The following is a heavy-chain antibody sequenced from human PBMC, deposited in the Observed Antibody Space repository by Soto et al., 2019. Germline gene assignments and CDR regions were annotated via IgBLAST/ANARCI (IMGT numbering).Heavy chain of an antibody. CDR2: IYSSGNT. CDR3: ARGQRFSDWFDP. Sequence: QVHLQESGPGLVKPSETLSLTCSVSGGTISGYYWTWIRQPAGKGLEWIGRIYSSGNTKYNPSLQRRVTMSLDTSSNQFALRLTSVTAADTSVYYCARGQRFSDWFDPWGQGTLVTVSS. V-gene: IGHV4-4*07. J-gene: IGHJ5*02. CDR1: GGTISGYY. D-gene: IGHD3-3*01.